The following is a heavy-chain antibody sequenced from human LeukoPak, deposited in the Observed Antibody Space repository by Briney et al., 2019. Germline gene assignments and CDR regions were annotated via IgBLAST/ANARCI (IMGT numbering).Heavy chain of an antibody. CDR3: ARDLPYCSGGSCPKKNFDY. V-gene: IGHV1-18*04. CDR1: GYTFTNYG. J-gene: IGHJ4*02. D-gene: IGHD2-15*01. Sequence: ASVKVSCKASGYTFTNYGITWVRRAPGQGLEWMAWISAYDGNTHYAQNFQGRVTVTTDTSTNTAYMDLRGLRSDDTAVYYCARDLPYCSGGSCPKKNFDYWGQGTLVTVSS. CDR2: ISAYDGNT.